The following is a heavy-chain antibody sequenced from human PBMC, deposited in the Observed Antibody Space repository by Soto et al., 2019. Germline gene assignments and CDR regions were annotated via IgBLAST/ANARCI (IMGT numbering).Heavy chain of an antibody. CDR3: ARDPPQYAILTGYYTTGWFDP. Sequence: QVQLVQSGAEVKKPGASVKVSCKASGYTFTSYGISWVRQAPGQGLEWMGWISAYNGNTNYAQKLQGRVTMTTDTATRTANMELRSRRSDDTAVYYGARDPPQYAILTGYYTTGWFDPWGQGTLVTVSS. CDR2: ISAYNGNT. J-gene: IGHJ5*02. V-gene: IGHV1-18*01. D-gene: IGHD3-9*01. CDR1: GYTFTSYG.